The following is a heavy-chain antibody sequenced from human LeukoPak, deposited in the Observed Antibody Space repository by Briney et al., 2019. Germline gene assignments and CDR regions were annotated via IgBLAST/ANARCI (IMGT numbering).Heavy chain of an antibody. J-gene: IGHJ4*02. CDR2: IYSGGST. D-gene: IGHD3-10*01. CDR3: ARDLYGPGY. V-gene: IGHV3-53*04. Sequence: GGSLRLSCAASGFSVNSNYMSWVRQAPGKGLEWVLVIYSGGSTYYADSVKGRFTISRHISKNTLYLQMNSLRAEDTAVYYCARDLYGPGYWGQGTLVTVSS. CDR1: GFSVNSNY.